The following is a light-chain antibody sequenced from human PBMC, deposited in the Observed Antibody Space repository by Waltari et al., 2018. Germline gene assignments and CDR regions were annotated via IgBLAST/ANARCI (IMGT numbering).Light chain of an antibody. Sequence: QSPGTLSLSPGERATLYCRASQSVSASYLAWYQQKPGQAPRLLMYGTSTRPTGIPDRFSGSGSGTDFTLTISRLEPEDFAVYYCQQYGTSRGTFGQGTKLEIK. J-gene: IGKJ2*01. CDR1: QSVSASY. V-gene: IGKV3-20*01. CDR2: GTS. CDR3: QQYGTSRGT.